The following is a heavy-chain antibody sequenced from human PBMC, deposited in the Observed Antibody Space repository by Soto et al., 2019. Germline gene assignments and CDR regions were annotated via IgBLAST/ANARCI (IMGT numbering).Heavy chain of an antibody. CDR2: IYYSGTT. Sequence: SETLSLTCAVSGYSISSSNWWGWIRQPPGKGLEWIGYIYYSGTTYYNPSLKSRVTMSVDTSKNQFSLKLTSVTAVDTAVYYCARGNHYGSGSYYGPYYFDYWGQGTLVTVSS. CDR1: GYSISSSNW. V-gene: IGHV4-28*03. J-gene: IGHJ4*02. D-gene: IGHD3-10*01. CDR3: ARGNHYGSGSYYGPYYFDY.